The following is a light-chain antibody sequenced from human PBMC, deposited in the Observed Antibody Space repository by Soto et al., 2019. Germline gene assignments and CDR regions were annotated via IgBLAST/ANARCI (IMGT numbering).Light chain of an antibody. CDR1: QSVLYSSHNKNY. J-gene: IGKJ1*01. CDR3: QQYYSTPRT. CDR2: WAS. V-gene: IGKV4-1*01. Sequence: DIVMTQSPDSLAVSLGERATIHCKSSQSVLYSSHNKNYLAWYQQKPGQPPKLLIYWASTRESGVPDRFSGSGSGTDFTLTISSLQAEDVAVYYCQQYYSTPRTFGQGTKVEIK.